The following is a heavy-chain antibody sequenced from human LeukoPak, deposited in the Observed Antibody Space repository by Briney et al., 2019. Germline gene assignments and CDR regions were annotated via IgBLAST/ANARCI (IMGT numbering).Heavy chain of an antibody. CDR1: GFTFSSYS. CDR3: ARGGGIAAAGNLDY. D-gene: IGHD6-13*01. Sequence: GGSLRLSCAASGFTFSSYSMNWVRQAPGKGLEWVSYISSSSSTIYYADSVKGRFTISRDNAKNSLYLQMNSLRAEDTAVYYCARGGGIAAAGNLDYWGQGTLVTVSS. V-gene: IGHV3-48*01. CDR2: ISSSSSTI. J-gene: IGHJ4*02.